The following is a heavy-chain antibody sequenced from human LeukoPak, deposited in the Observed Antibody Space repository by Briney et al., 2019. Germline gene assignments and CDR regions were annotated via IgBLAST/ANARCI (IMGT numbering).Heavy chain of an antibody. Sequence: ASVKVSCKASGYSLITYGVSWVRQAPGQGLEWMGWISPYNGNTNFAQKLQGRVTMTTDTSTSTAYMELRSLRSDDTAVYYCARLVGRSRRIQLWPRRVYYFDYWGQGTLVTVSS. CDR3: ARLVGRSRRIQLWPRRVYYFDY. CDR1: GYSLITYG. V-gene: IGHV1-18*01. D-gene: IGHD5-18*01. J-gene: IGHJ4*02. CDR2: ISPYNGNT.